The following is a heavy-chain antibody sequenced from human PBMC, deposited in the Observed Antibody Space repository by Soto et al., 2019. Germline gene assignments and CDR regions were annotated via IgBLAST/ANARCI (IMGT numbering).Heavy chain of an antibody. V-gene: IGHV1-24*01. CDR2: FDPEDGET. CDR3: ATAAQQWLVAYYYYYGMDV. CDR1: GYTLTELS. Sequence: RASVKVSCKVSGYTLTELSMHWVRQAPGKGLEWMGGFDPEDGETIYAQKFQGRVAMTEDTSTDTAYMELSSLRSEDTAVYYCATAAQQWLVAYYYYYGMDVWGQGTTVTVSS. D-gene: IGHD6-19*01. J-gene: IGHJ6*02.